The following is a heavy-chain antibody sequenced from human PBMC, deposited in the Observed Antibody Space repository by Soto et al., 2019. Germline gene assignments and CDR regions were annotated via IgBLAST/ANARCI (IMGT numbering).Heavy chain of an antibody. V-gene: IGHV1-18*01. Sequence: QVQLVQSGGEVKKPGASVKVSCKASGYTFTSYGITWVRQAPGQGLDWMGWISTYNGGTNYAQNLQGRVTMTTDTSTSTAYMELRSLRSDDTAMYYCARDISDGSGTSYGYWGQGTLVTVSS. CDR3: ARDISDGSGTSYGY. CDR1: GYTFTSYG. CDR2: ISTYNGGT. J-gene: IGHJ4*02. D-gene: IGHD3-10*01.